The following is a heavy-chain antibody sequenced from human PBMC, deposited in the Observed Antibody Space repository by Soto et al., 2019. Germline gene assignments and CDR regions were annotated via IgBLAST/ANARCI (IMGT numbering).Heavy chain of an antibody. Sequence: SETLSLTCVVSDGSISTYDCWTWVRQPPGMGLEWIGKMFHSEGADYSPSLKSRVTISADSSKNHFSLRLTAVTAADTAVYYCATGTVDSMFEHWGQGTQVTVAS. V-gene: IGHV4-4*02. CDR2: MFHSEGA. J-gene: IGHJ4*02. CDR1: DGSISTYDC. D-gene: IGHD2-8*02. CDR3: ATGTVDSMFEH.